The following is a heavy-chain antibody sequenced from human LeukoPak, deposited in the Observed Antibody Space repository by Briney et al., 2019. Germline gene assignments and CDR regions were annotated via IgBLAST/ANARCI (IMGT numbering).Heavy chain of an antibody. CDR1: GFSFTSYW. CDR2: MYPGDSDT. Sequence: GESLNISCKGFGFSFTSYWIGWVRQRPGKGLEWMGFMYPGDSDTRYSPSFQGQVTISADKSISTAYLQWSSLKASDTAIYYCARASASWHYAFDLWGQGTVVTVSS. CDR3: ARASASWHYAFDL. D-gene: IGHD2-2*01. V-gene: IGHV5-51*01. J-gene: IGHJ3*01.